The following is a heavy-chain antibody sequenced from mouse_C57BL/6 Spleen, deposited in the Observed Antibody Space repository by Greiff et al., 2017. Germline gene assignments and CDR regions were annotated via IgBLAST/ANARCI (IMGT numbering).Heavy chain of an antibody. CDR2: IYPGDGDT. Sequence: QVQLQQSGPELVKPGASVKISCKASGYAFSSSWMNWVKQRPGKGLEWIGRIYPGDGDTNYNGKFKGKATLTADKSSSTAYMQLSSLTSEDSAVYFCARNGYAFDYWGQGTTLTVSS. J-gene: IGHJ2*01. V-gene: IGHV1-82*01. D-gene: IGHD2-2*01. CDR1: GYAFSSSW. CDR3: ARNGYAFDY.